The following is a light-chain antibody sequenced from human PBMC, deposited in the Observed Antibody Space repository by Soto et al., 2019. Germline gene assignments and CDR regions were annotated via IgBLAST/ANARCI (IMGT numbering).Light chain of an antibody. CDR2: DVS. CDR3: QQYNSYST. V-gene: IGKV1-5*01. CDR1: QSISRW. J-gene: IGKJ1*01. Sequence: DIQMTHSPPSLSASVGHRDTMTSRASQSISRWLAWYQQKPGKAPKLLIYDVSSLESGVPSRFSGSGSGTEFTLTISSLQPDDFATYYCQQYNSYSTFGQGTKGDIK.